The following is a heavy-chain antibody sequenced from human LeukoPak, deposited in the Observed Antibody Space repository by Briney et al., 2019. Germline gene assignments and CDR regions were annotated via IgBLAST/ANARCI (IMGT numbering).Heavy chain of an antibody. CDR3: ACERPTYSSGCT. V-gene: IGHV1-69*04. D-gene: IGHD6-19*01. CDR2: IIPILGIA. CDR1: GGTFSSYA. Sequence: SVKVSCKASGGTFSSYAISWVRQAPGQGLEWMGRIIPILGIANYAQKFQGRVTITADKSTSTAYMELSSLRSEDTAVYYCACERPTYSSGCTWGQGTLVTVSS. J-gene: IGHJ5*02.